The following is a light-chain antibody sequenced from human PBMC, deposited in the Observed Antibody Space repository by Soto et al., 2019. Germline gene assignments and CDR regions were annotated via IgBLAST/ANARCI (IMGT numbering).Light chain of an antibody. CDR2: SNN. J-gene: IGLJ2*01. CDR1: SSNIGSKT. V-gene: IGLV1-44*01. CDR3: AAWDDSLNGVV. Sequence: QSVLTQPPSASGTPGQRVTISCSGSSSNIGSKTVNWYQQLPGTAPKLLIYSNNQRPSGVPDRFSGSKSGTSASLAISGLQSVDEADYYCAAWDDSLNGVVFGVGTKLTVL.